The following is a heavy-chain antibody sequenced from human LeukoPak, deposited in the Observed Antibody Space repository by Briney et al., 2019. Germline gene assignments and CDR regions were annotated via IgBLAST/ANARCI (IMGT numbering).Heavy chain of an antibody. CDR3: ARVLRDYYGSGSLDY. J-gene: IGHJ4*02. Sequence: SETLSLTCTVSGGSISSYYWSWIRQPPGKGLEWIGYIYYSGSTNYNPSLKSRVTISVDRSKNQFSLKLSSVTAADTAVYYCARVLRDYYGSGSLDYWGQGTLVTVSS. V-gene: IGHV4-59*12. D-gene: IGHD3-10*01. CDR2: IYYSGST. CDR1: GGSISSYY.